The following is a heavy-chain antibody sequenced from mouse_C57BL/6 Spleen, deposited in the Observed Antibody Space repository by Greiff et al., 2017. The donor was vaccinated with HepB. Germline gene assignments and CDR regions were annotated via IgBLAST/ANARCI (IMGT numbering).Heavy chain of an antibody. CDR2: IWRGGST. D-gene: IGHD2-5*01. Sequence: VMLVESGPGLVQPSQSLSITCTVSGFSLTSYGVHWVRQSPGKGLEWLGVIWRGGSTDYNAAFMSRLSITKDNSKSQVFFKMNSLQADDTAIYYCAKSLGYSRDAMDYWGQGTSVTVSS. CDR3: AKSLGYSRDAMDY. J-gene: IGHJ4*01. CDR1: GFSLTSYG. V-gene: IGHV2-5*01.